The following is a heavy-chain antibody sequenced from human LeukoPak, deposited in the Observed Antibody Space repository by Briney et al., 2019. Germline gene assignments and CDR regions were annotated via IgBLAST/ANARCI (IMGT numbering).Heavy chain of an antibody. Sequence: SETLSLTCTVSGGSISSGSYDWGWIRQPAGKGLEWIGRIYTSGSTNYNPSLKSRVTISVHTSKNHFSLKLSSVTAADTAVYYCATLSSGYTDAIDYWGQGTLVTVSS. V-gene: IGHV4-61*02. CDR1: GGSISSGSYD. CDR3: ATLSSGYTDAIDY. D-gene: IGHD3-22*01. CDR2: IYTSGST. J-gene: IGHJ4*02.